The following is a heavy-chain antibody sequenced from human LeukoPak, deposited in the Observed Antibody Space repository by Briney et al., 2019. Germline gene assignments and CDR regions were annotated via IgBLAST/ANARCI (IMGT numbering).Heavy chain of an antibody. D-gene: IGHD3-3*01. V-gene: IGHV5-51*01. CDR2: IYPSDPDT. CDR1: GYSFTSYW. Sequence: GESLKISCKGSGYSFTSYWIGWVRQMPGKGLEWMGIIYPSDPDTKYSPSFEGQVTISVDKAISTAYLQWSSLKGSDTAMYYCARRTGRSGYGIWGQGTMVTVSS. CDR3: ARRTGRSGYGI. J-gene: IGHJ3*02.